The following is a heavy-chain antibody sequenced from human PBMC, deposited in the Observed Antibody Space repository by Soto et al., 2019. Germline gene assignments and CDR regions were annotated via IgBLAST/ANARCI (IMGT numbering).Heavy chain of an antibody. V-gene: IGHV6-1*01. CDR3: ARGGNLGYCSSTSCYGGGYYYYYMDV. J-gene: IGHJ6*03. CDR1: GDSVSSNSAA. Sequence: QSQTLSLTCAISGDSVSSNSAAWNWIRQSPSRGLEWLGRTYYRSKWYNDYAVSVKSRITINPDTSKNQFSLQLNSVTPEDTAVYYCARGGNLGYCSSTSCYGGGYYYYYMDVWGKGTTVTVSS. CDR2: TYYRSKWYN. D-gene: IGHD2-2*01.